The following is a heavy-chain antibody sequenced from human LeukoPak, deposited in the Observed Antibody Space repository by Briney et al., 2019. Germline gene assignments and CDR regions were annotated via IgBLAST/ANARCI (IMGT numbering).Heavy chain of an antibody. CDR1: GGTFSSYA. CDR2: IIPIFGTA. V-gene: IGHV1-69*01. D-gene: IGHD4-23*01. J-gene: IGHJ4*02. Sequence: GSSVKVSCKASGGTFSSYAISWVRQAPGQGLEWMGGIIPIFGTAKYAQKFQGRVTITADESTSTANMELTSLRSEDTAVYYCARGDYSGNFLPLDYWGQGTLVTVSS. CDR3: ARGDYSGNFLPLDY.